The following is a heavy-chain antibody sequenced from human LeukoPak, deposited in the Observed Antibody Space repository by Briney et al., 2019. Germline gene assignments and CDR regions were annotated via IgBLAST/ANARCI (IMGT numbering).Heavy chain of an antibody. CDR3: ARRHDHRASGAFDI. CDR2: IYYSGST. V-gene: IGHV4-59*01. J-gene: IGHJ3*02. D-gene: IGHD3-10*01. CDR1: GGSISSYY. Sequence: SETLSLTCTVSGGSISSYYWSWIRQPPGKGLEWIGYIYYSGSTNYNPSLKSRVTISVDTSKNQFSLKLSSVTAADTAVYYCARRHDHRASGAFDIWGQGTMVTVSS.